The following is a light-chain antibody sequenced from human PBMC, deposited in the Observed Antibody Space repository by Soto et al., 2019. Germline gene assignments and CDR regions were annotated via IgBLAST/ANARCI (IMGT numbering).Light chain of an antibody. CDR3: ASYTISRTRV. V-gene: IGLV2-14*01. Sequence: QSVLTQPASVSGSPGQSITISCTGSNSDVGAYNYVSWYQQHPGKAPKLIIYEVNNRPSGVSHRFSGSKSGNTASLTISGLQADDEADYYCASYTISRTRVFGGGTKLTVL. J-gene: IGLJ3*02. CDR2: EVN. CDR1: NSDVGAYNY.